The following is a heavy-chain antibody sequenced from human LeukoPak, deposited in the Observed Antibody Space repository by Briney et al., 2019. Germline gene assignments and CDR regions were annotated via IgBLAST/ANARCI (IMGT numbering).Heavy chain of an antibody. J-gene: IGHJ4*02. CDR1: GFTFSSYA. Sequence: PGGSLRLSCAASGFTFSSYAMSWVRQAPGKGLEWVSSISSSSSYIYYADSVKGRFTISRDNAKNSLYLQMNSLRAEDTAVYYCARDGGYGDYLFDYWGQGTLVTVSS. D-gene: IGHD4-17*01. CDR2: ISSSSSYI. V-gene: IGHV3-21*01. CDR3: ARDGGYGDYLFDY.